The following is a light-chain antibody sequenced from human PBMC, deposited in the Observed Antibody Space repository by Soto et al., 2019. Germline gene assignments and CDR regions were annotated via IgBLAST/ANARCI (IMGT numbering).Light chain of an antibody. CDR3: QQRTNWPLT. J-gene: IGKJ4*01. CDR2: DAS. Sequence: EIVLTQSPGTLSLSPGERATLSCRASQSVGNYLVWYQQKPGQAPRLLIYDASSRATGIPARFSGSGSGTDFSLTITSLEPEDFAVYYCQQRTNWPLTFGGGTKLEIK. CDR1: QSVGNY. V-gene: IGKV3-11*01.